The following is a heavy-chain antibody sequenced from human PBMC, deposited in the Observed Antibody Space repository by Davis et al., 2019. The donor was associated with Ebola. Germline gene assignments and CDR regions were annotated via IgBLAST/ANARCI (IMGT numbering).Heavy chain of an antibody. V-gene: IGHV1-69*04. CDR2: LVPFLGVP. CDR1: GGTFSSLG. Sequence: SVKVSCKPSGGTFSSLGIHWLRQAPGQGLEWMGRLVPFLGVPNYAQKFQGRVTITADTSTSTAYMDLSSLRSDDTAVYYCTTDVGRPGDYWGQGTLVIVSS. J-gene: IGHJ4*02. D-gene: IGHD1-1*01. CDR3: TTDVGRPGDY.